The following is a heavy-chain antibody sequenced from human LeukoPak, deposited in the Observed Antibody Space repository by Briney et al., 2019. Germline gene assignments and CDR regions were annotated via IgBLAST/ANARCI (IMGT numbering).Heavy chain of an antibody. CDR2: ISAYNGNT. J-gene: IGHJ4*02. CDR1: GGTFSSYA. V-gene: IGHV1-18*01. D-gene: IGHD6-13*01. Sequence: GSSVKVSCKASGGTFSSYAISWVRQAPGQGLEWMGWISAYNGNTNYAQTLQGRVTMTTDTSTSTAYMELRSLRSDDTAVYYCARESPIAAAGYWGQGTLVTVSS. CDR3: ARESPIAAAGY.